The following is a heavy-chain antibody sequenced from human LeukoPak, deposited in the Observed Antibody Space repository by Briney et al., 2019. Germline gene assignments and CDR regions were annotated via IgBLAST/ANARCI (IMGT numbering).Heavy chain of an antibody. CDR3: ARGLSGYLNY. D-gene: IGHD3-22*01. CDR2: INHSGST. Sequence: SETLSLTCAVYGGSFSGYYWSWIRQPPGKGLEWIGEINHSGSTNYNPSLKSRVTISVDTSKNQFSLKLSSVTAADTAVYYCARGLSGYLNYWGLGTLVTVSS. CDR1: GGSFSGYY. V-gene: IGHV4-34*01. J-gene: IGHJ4*02.